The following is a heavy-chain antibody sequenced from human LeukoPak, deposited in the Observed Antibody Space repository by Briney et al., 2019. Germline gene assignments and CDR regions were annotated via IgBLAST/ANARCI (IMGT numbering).Heavy chain of an antibody. D-gene: IGHD2-21*01. Sequence: GGSLRLSCAASGFTFSRNAMAWVRQAPGKGLEWVAGIGSDANTHYADSVRGRITISGDNSKNTVSLQMSSLRAEDTAVYYCAKDILRWSFDSWGQGILVTVSS. V-gene: IGHV3-23*01. CDR1: GFTFSRNA. CDR3: AKDILRWSFDS. J-gene: IGHJ4*02. CDR2: IGSDANT.